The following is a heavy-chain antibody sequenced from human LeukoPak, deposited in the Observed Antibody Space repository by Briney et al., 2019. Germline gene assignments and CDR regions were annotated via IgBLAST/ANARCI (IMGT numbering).Heavy chain of an antibody. CDR1: GFTVSSNY. Sequence: QPGGSLRLSCAASGFTVSSNYMSWVRQAPGKGLEWVSVIYSGGSTYYADSVKGRFTISRDNSKNTLYLQMNSLRAEDTAVYYCARDFMTAAAGHFDYWGQGTLVTVSS. D-gene: IGHD6-13*01. V-gene: IGHV3-66*01. CDR2: IYSGGST. CDR3: ARDFMTAAAGHFDY. J-gene: IGHJ4*02.